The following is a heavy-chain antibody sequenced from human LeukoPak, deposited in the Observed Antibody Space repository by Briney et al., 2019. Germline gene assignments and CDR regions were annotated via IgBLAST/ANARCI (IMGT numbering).Heavy chain of an antibody. CDR2: IAQDGSEE. Sequence: GGSLRLSCAASGFSFSTYWMTWVRQAPGKGLEWVANIAQDGSEEFYADSVKGRFTISKDNAVNSLYLQMNSLTAEDSAVYYCARDLSSTQGSIWFDAFDVWGQGTMVTVSS. CDR1: GFSFSTYW. D-gene: IGHD6-6*01. V-gene: IGHV3-7*01. CDR3: ARDLSSTQGSIWFDAFDV. J-gene: IGHJ3*01.